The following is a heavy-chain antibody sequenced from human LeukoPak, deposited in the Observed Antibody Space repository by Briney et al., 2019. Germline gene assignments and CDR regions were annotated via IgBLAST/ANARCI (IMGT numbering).Heavy chain of an antibody. CDR1: GGPTSSSSYY. D-gene: IGHD6-13*01. J-gene: IGHJ6*02. CDR3: ARGSSSWFYYYYYGMDV. V-gene: IGHV4-39*07. CDR2: IYYSGST. Sequence: SETLSLTCTVSGGPTSSSSYYWGWIRQPPGKGLEWIGSIYYSGSTYYNPSLKSRVTISVDTSKNQFSLKLSSVTAADTAVYYCARGSSSWFYYYYYGMDVWGQGTTVTVSS.